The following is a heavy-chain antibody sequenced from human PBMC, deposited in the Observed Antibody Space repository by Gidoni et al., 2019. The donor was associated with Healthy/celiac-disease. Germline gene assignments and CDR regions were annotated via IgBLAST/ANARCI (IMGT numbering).Heavy chain of an antibody. Sequence: QVQLVQSGAEVKKPGASVKVSCKASGYTFTSYDINWVRQATGQGLEWMGWMNPNSGNTGYAQKFQGIVTMTRNTSISTAYMELSSLRSEDTAVYYCATLRRDQWPSPDYWGQGTLVTVSS. CDR2: MNPNSGNT. J-gene: IGHJ4*02. CDR1: GYTFTSYD. D-gene: IGHD6-19*01. CDR3: ATLRRDQWPSPDY. V-gene: IGHV1-8*01.